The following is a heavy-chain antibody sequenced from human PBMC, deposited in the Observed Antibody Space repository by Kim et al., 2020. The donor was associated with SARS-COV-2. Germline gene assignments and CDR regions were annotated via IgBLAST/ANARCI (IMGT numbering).Heavy chain of an antibody. CDR1: GFTFSHDW. D-gene: IGHD3-10*02. CDR3: ARSVFGDNY. V-gene: IGHV3-7*01. CDR2: INQDGSER. Sequence: GGSLRLSCAASGFTFSHDWMTWVRQAPGKGLEWVANINQDGSERNYVDSVKGRFTISRDNAKNSLYLQMNSLRVEDTAVYYCARSVFGDNYWGQGTLVSVSS. J-gene: IGHJ4*02.